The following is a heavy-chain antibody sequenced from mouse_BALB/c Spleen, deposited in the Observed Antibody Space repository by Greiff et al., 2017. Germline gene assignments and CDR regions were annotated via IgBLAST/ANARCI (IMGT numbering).Heavy chain of an antibody. CDR2: ISTYYGDA. D-gene: IGHD3-1*01. CDR1: GYTFTDYA. Sequence: QVQLQQSGAELVRPGVSVKISCKGSGYTFTDYAMHWVKQSHAKSLEWIGVISTYYGDASYNQKFKGKATMTVDKSSSTAYMELARLTSEDSAIYYCARGDPKGLAMDYWGQGTSVTVSS. J-gene: IGHJ4*01. CDR3: ARGDPKGLAMDY. V-gene: IGHV1S137*01.